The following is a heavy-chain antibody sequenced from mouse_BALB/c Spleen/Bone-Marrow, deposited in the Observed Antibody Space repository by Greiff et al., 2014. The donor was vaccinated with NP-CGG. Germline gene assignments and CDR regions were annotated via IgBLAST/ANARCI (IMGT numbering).Heavy chain of an antibody. CDR1: GYTFTSYW. CDR3: TRLGSTMITTDAY. CDR2: IYPGSGST. J-gene: IGHJ3*01. Sequence: LQQSGSELARPGASVKLSCKASGYTFTSYWMHWVKQRPGQGLEWIGNIYPGSGSTNYDEKFKSKATLTVDTSSSTAYMQLSSLTSEDSAVYYCTRLGSTMITTDAYWGQGTLVTVSA. D-gene: IGHD2-4*01. V-gene: IGHV1S22*01.